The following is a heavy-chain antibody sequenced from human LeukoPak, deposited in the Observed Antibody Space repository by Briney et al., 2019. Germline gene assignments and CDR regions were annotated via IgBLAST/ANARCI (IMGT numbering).Heavy chain of an antibody. D-gene: IGHD5-12*01. CDR1: GGTFSKYA. CDR3: ARAQAGNYDWPLDL. Sequence: SVKVSCKASGGTFSKYALSWVRQAPGQGLKGMGEIIPFLDTSNYPPKFQDRVTITTDESTSTAYMDLSSLRSDDTAVYYCARAQAGNYDWPLDLWGQGTLVTVSS. J-gene: IGHJ5*02. CDR2: IIPFLDTS. V-gene: IGHV1-69*05.